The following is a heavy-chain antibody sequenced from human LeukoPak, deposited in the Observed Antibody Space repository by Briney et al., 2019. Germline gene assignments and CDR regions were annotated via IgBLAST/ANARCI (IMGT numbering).Heavy chain of an antibody. CDR3: ASLYDSSGYSDF. V-gene: IGHV4-59*08. CDR1: DGSISSYY. J-gene: IGHJ4*02. D-gene: IGHD3-22*01. Sequence: PSETLSLTCTVSDGSISSYYWSWIRQPPGKGLEWIGYIYYSGSTNYNPSLKSRVTISVDTSKNQFSLKLSSVTAADTAVYYCASLYDSSGYSDFWGQGTLVTVSS. CDR2: IYYSGST.